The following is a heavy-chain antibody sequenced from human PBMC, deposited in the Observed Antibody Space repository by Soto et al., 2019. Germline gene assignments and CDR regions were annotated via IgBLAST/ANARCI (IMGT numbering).Heavy chain of an antibody. V-gene: IGHV1-18*01. CDR3: ARGSPWIPTNWFDP. D-gene: IGHD5-18*01. Sequence: ASVKVSCKTSGYTFNTYGINWVRQAPGQGLEWMGWISAYNGNTNYAQKLQGRVTMTTDTSTSTAYMELRSLRSDDTAVYYCARGSPWIPTNWFDPWGQGTLVTVSS. CDR2: ISAYNGNT. J-gene: IGHJ5*02. CDR1: GYTFNTYG.